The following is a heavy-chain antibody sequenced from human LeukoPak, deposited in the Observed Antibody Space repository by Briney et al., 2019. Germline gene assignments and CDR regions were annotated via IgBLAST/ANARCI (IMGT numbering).Heavy chain of an antibody. D-gene: IGHD3-16*02. CDR1: GFPFSSYA. Sequence: GGSLRLSCAASGFPFSSYALSWVRLAPGKGLDWFAAIDGRVRTNYADSVKGRFTISRDNSKNPLHLQMYTLRAEDTALYYCAKDLGFYHRSPGYFDDWRQGPLVSVSS. CDR2: IDGRVRT. CDR3: AKDLGFYHRSPGYFDD. V-gene: IGHV3-23*01. J-gene: IGHJ4*02.